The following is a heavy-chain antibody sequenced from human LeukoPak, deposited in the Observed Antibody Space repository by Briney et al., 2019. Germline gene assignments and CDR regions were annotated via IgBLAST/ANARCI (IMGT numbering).Heavy chain of an antibody. CDR1: GFTFSSYW. D-gene: IGHD6-13*01. Sequence: GSLRLSCAASGFTFSSYWMHWVRQPPGKGLVWVSRINGDGSSTIYADSVKGRFTISRDNSKNTLYLQMNSLRAEDTAVYYCARERGYSSFDYWGQGTLVTVSS. CDR2: INGDGSST. CDR3: ARERGYSSFDY. V-gene: IGHV3-74*01. J-gene: IGHJ4*02.